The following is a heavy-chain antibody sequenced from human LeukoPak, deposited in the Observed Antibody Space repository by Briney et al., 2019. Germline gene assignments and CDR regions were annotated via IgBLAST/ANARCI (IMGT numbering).Heavy chain of an antibody. Sequence: SSQTLSLTCTVSGGSTSSGGYYWSWIRQHPGKSLEWIGYIYYSGSTYYNPSLKSRVTLSVDTSKNQFSLKLSSVTAADTAVYYCARGRDGYIRDGMDVWGQGTTVTVSS. CDR1: GGSTSSGGYY. D-gene: IGHD5-24*01. CDR2: IYYSGST. V-gene: IGHV4-31*03. J-gene: IGHJ6*02. CDR3: ARGRDGYIRDGMDV.